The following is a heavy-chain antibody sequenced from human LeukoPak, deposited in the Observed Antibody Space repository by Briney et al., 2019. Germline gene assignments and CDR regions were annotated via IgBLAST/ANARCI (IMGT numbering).Heavy chain of an antibody. D-gene: IGHD5-18*01. Sequence: PGGSLRLSCTASGFTFSSYAMTWVRQTPGKGLEWVSSISGSGGNTYYADSVEGRFTISRDNSKNTLYLQMSSLRVEDTVVYYCAKDRGPTGARIQLWLGPTHFDYWGQGTLVTVSS. CDR2: ISGSGGNT. CDR3: AKDRGPTGARIQLWLGPTHFDY. V-gene: IGHV3-23*01. J-gene: IGHJ4*02. CDR1: GFTFSSYA.